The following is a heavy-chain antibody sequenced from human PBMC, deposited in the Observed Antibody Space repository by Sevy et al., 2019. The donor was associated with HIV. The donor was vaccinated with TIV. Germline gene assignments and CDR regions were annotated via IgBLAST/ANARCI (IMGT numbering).Heavy chain of an antibody. J-gene: IGHJ4*02. CDR3: AKDPGDGSRWWGGPQYYFDY. CDR1: GFTFSSYA. CDR2: ISGSGGST. Sequence: GGSLRLSCAASGFTFSSYAMSWVRQAPGKGLEWVSAISGSGGSTYYADSVRGRLTISRDNSKNTLYLQMNSLRAEDTGVYSCAKDPGDGSRWWGGPQYYFDYWGQGTLVTVSS. V-gene: IGHV3-23*01. D-gene: IGHD6-13*01.